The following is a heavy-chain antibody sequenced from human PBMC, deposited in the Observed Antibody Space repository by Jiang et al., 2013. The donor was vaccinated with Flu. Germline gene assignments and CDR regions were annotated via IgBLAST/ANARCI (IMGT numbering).Heavy chain of an antibody. J-gene: IGHJ6*02. V-gene: IGHV1-69*01. CDR3: ARVQIVVVVAATPRDYYGMDV. D-gene: IGHD2-15*01. Sequence: VQLVESGAEVKKPGSSVKVSCKASGGTFSXYAISWVRQAPGQGLEWMGGIIPIFGTANYAQKFQGRVTITADESTSTAYMELSSLRSEDTAVYYCARVQIVVVVAATPRDYYGMDVWGQGTTVTVSS. CDR2: IIPIFGTA. CDR1: GGTFSXYA.